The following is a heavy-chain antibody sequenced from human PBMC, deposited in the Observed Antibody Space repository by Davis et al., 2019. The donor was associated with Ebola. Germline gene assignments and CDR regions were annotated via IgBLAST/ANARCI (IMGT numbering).Heavy chain of an antibody. CDR2: IKQDGSEK. V-gene: IGHV3-7*01. D-gene: IGHD6-19*01. CDR3: ARVSLGIAVG. Sequence: GESLKISCAASGFTFSSYWMSWVRQAPGKGLEWVANIKQDGSEKYYVDSVKGRFTISRDNAKNSLYLQMNSLRAEDTAVYYCARVSLGIAVGWGQGTLVTVSS. CDR1: GFTFSSYW. J-gene: IGHJ4*02.